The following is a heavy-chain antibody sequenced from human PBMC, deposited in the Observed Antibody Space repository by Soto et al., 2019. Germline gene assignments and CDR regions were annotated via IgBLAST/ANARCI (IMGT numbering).Heavy chain of an antibody. V-gene: IGHV3-30-3*01. CDR3: ARELSGGSCCETFFKY. J-gene: IGHJ4*02. D-gene: IGHD2-15*01. CDR1: GFTFSSYA. Sequence: GGSLRLSCAASGFTFSSYAMHWVRQAPGKGLEWVAVISYDGSNKYYADSVKGRFTISRDNSKNTLYLQMNSLRAEDTAVYYCARELSGGSCCETFFKYWGQGTLVTVSS. CDR2: ISYDGSNK.